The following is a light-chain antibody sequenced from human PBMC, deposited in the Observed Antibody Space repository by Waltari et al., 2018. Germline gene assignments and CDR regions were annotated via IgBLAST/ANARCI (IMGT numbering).Light chain of an antibody. CDR3: AAWDHSLNGPV. CDR2: TNN. J-gene: IGLJ2*01. CDR1: SSNIGSNV. V-gene: IGLV1-44*01. Sequence: QSVLTQPPSASGTPGQRVTISCSGGSSNIGSNVVNWYQPFPGTAPKLRIYTNNRRPSGVPDRFSGSKSGTSASLAISGLQSEDEADYYCAAWDHSLNGPVFGGGTKLTVL.